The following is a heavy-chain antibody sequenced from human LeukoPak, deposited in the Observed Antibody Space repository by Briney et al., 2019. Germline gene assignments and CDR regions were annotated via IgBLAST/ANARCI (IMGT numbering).Heavy chain of an antibody. J-gene: IGHJ4*02. CDR2: MNPSSANT. CDR3: ARGRVAGYYDSSGYPTVY. V-gene: IGHV1-8*01. Sequence: ASVKVSCKASGYTFTSYDINWMRQATGQGLEWMGWMNPSSANTGYVQKFQGRVTMTRNTSISTAYMELSSLRSEDTAVYYCARGRVAGYYDSSGYPTVYWGQGTLVTVSS. CDR1: GYTFTSYD. D-gene: IGHD3-22*01.